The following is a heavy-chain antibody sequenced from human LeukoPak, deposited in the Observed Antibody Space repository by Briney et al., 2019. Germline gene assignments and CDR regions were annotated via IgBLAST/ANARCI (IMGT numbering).Heavy chain of an antibody. CDR3: ARSGITMVRGVIVYYGMDV. J-gene: IGHJ6*02. CDR2: ISGSGGST. Sequence: PGASLRLSCAASGITFSNYAMSWVRQAPGKGLEWVAAISGSGGSTYYADSVKGRFTISRDNSKNSLYLQMNSLRAEDTAVYYCARSGITMVRGVIVYYGMDVWGQGTTVTVSS. CDR1: GITFSNYA. D-gene: IGHD3-10*01. V-gene: IGHV3-23*01.